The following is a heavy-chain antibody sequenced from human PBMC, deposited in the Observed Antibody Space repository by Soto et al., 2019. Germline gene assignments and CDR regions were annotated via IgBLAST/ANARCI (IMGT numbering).Heavy chain of an antibody. CDR3: ARGSGYSGSSYWDY. CDR1: GGSITSSY. Sequence: TLSLTCFVSGGSITSSYWIWIRQPPGKGLEWIGHIYDSGNTNYNPSLKSRVTISVDTSKNQFSLKLSSVTAADTAVYYCARGSGYSGSSYWDYWGQGTLVTVSS. J-gene: IGHJ4*02. V-gene: IGHV4-59*01. D-gene: IGHD5-12*01. CDR2: IYDSGNT.